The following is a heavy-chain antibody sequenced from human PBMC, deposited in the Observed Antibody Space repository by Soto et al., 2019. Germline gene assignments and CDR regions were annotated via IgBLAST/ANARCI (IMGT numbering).Heavy chain of an antibody. D-gene: IGHD1-26*01. CDR3: PRNGTQTGYSYGMDV. V-gene: IGHV1-69*01. Sequence: QVQLVQSGAELRKPGSSVKVSCKASGGTFSDFTINWVRQAPGQRLEWMGGIIPIFDTANYAEQFQGRVTITEDETPKKSFMEVSSLSSEDPAVYYCPRNGTQTGYSYGMDVWGQGTMVTVSS. J-gene: IGHJ6*02. CDR2: IIPIFDTA. CDR1: GGTFSDFT.